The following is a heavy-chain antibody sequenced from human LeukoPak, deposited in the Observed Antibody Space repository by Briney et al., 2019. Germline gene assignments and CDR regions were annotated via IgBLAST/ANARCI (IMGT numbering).Heavy chain of an antibody. Sequence: GASVKVSCRASGYTFTSYGISWVRQAPGRGLEWMGWISAYNGNTNYAQKLQGRVTMTTDTSTSTAYMELRSLRSDDTAVYYCARDLAVAGALHFDYWGQGTLVTVSS. CDR1: GYTFTSYG. J-gene: IGHJ4*02. D-gene: IGHD6-19*01. V-gene: IGHV1-18*01. CDR3: ARDLAVAGALHFDY. CDR2: ISAYNGNT.